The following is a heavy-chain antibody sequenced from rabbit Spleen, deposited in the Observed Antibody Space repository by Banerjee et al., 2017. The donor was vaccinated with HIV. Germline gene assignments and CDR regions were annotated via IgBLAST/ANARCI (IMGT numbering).Heavy chain of an antibody. Sequence: QEQLVESGGGLVQPEGSLTLTCTASGFSFSGSFYICWVRQAPGKGLEWIACIDGGSSGKAWYATWAKGRFTGSKTSSTTVTLQMTSLTAADTATYFCARNFDLWGPGTLVTVS. J-gene: IGHJ4*01. CDR1: GFSFSGSFY. CDR3: ARNFDL. V-gene: IGHV1S45*01. CDR2: IDGGSSGKA.